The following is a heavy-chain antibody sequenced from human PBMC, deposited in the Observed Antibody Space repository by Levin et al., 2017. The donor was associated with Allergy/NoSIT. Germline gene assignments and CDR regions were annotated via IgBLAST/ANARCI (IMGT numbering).Heavy chain of an antibody. CDR2: IYYSGST. V-gene: IGHV4-59*01. CDR1: GGSISSYY. J-gene: IGHJ2*01. CDR3: ARVNIGGADWYFDL. Sequence: RSQTLSLTCTVSGGSISSYYWSWIRQPPGKGLEWIGYIYYSGSTNYNPSLKSRVTISVDTSKNQFSLKLSSVTAADTAVYYCARVNIGGADWYFDLWGRGTLVTVSS. D-gene: IGHD2/OR15-2a*01.